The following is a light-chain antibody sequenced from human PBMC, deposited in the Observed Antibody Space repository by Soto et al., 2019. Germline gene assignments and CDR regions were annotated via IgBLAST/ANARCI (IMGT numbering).Light chain of an antibody. CDR1: QSVGSRW. J-gene: IGKJ1*01. V-gene: IGKV3-20*01. CDR2: GGS. Sequence: EIVLTQSPGTVSFSPGERATLSCRASQSVGSRWLAWYQQKPGQAPRVLIYGGSNRASGIPDRFSSSGSGTYFTLTISRLEPEDFAVYYCQQYYSSRTFGQGTKVEMK. CDR3: QQYYSSRT.